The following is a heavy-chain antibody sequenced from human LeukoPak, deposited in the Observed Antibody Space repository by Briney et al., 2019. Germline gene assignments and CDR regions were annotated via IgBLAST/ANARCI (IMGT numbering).Heavy chain of an antibody. J-gene: IGHJ5*02. V-gene: IGHV4-39*01. CDR3: ARLVKQYYYDSSGCWFDP. D-gene: IGHD3-22*01. CDR2: IYYSGST. CDR1: GGSISSSSYY. Sequence: SETLSLTCTVSGGSISSSSYYWGWIRQPPGKGLEWIGSIYYSGSTYYNPSLKSRVTISVDTSKNQFSLKLSSVTAADTAVYYCARLVKQYYYDSSGCWFDPWSQGTLVTVSS.